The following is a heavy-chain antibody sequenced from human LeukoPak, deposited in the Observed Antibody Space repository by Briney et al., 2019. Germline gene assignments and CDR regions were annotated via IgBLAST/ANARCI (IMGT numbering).Heavy chain of an antibody. D-gene: IGHD5-18*01. J-gene: IGHJ4*02. Sequence: GASVKVSCKASGGTFSSYAISWVRQAPGQGLEWMGRIIPILGIANYAQKFQGRVTITADKSTSTAYMELSSLRSEDTAVYYCASEYSYGNPLFYWGQGTLVTVSS. CDR1: GGTFSSYA. CDR2: IIPILGIA. CDR3: ASEYSYGNPLFY. V-gene: IGHV1-69*04.